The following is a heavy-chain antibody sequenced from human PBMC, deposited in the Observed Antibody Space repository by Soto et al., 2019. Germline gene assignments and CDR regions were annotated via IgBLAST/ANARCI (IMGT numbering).Heavy chain of an antibody. J-gene: IGHJ6*02. CDR3: ARFRAYYDFWSGYYSAHYGMDV. Sequence: TSETLSLTCAVYGGSFSGYYWSWIRQPPGKGLEWIGEINHSGSTNYNPSLKSRVTISVDASKNQFSLKLSSVTAADTAVYYCARFRAYYDFWSGYYSAHYGMDVWGQGTTVTVSS. CDR2: INHSGST. CDR1: GGSFSGYY. V-gene: IGHV4-34*01. D-gene: IGHD3-3*01.